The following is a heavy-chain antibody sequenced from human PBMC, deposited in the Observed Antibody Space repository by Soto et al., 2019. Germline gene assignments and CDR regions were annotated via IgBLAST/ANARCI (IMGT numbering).Heavy chain of an antibody. Sequence: GGSLRLSCVASGFTFRSYAMSWVRQAPGQGLEWVAFTTSQSYGGTTEYAASVKGRFSISRDDSKNIAYLQMNSLQTADTAIYYCARDGDYYGMDVWGQGTTVTVSS. CDR1: GFTFRSYA. V-gene: IGHV3-49*04. CDR3: ARDGDYYGMDV. CDR2: TTSQSYGGTT. D-gene: IGHD3-3*01. J-gene: IGHJ6*02.